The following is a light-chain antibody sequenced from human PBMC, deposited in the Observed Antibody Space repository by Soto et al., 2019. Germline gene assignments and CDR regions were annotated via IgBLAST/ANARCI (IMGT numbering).Light chain of an antibody. CDR1: SRDVGGSNY. CDR2: EVN. Sequence: QSALIQPASVSGSPGQSITISCTGTSRDVGGSNYVSWHQHHPHRAPKLLIYEVNYRPSGVSSRFSGSKSGNTASLTISGLQAEDEADYYCSSYTSSNTLEVFGVGTKVTVL. CDR3: SSYTSSNTLEV. V-gene: IGLV2-14*01. J-gene: IGLJ1*01.